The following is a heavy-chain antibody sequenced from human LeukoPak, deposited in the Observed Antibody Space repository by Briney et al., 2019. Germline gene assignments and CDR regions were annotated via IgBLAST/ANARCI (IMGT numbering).Heavy chain of an antibody. V-gene: IGHV1-8*01. D-gene: IGHD6-13*01. CDR3: ARRRLSSRGVGYNWFDP. CDR2: MNPNSGNT. CDR1: GYTFTSYD. Sequence: ASVKVSCKASGYTFTSYDINWVRQATGQGLEWMGWMNPNSGNTGYAQKFQGRVTMTRNTSISTAYMELSSLRSEDTAVYYCARRRLSSRGVGYNWFDPWGQGTLDTVSS. J-gene: IGHJ5*02.